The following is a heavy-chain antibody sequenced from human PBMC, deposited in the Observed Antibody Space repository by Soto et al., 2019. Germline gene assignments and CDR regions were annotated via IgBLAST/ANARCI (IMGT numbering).Heavy chain of an antibody. CDR1: GFSLSTSGVG. Sequence: QITLKESGPTLVKPTQTLTLTCTFSGFSLSTSGVGVGWIRQPPGKALEWLALIYWSDEKRYSPSLSSRLTITKDTSKNQVVLTMTNIDPVDTDTYYCSHRRGADYKGCFHYWGQGTLVTVSS. D-gene: IGHD4-4*01. J-gene: IGHJ4*02. CDR2: IYWSDEK. CDR3: SHRRGADYKGCFHY. V-gene: IGHV2-5*01.